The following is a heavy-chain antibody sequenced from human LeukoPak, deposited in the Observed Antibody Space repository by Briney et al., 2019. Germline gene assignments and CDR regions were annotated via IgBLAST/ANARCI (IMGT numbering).Heavy chain of an antibody. CDR3: ARSTSEPTAFDY. Sequence: ASVTVSGKASGYTFTSYGISWGRQAPGQRLERMGWISAYNGNTNYAQKLQGRVTMTTDTSTSTAYMELRSLRSDDTAVYYCARSTSEPTAFDYWGQGTLVTVSS. CDR1: GYTFTSYG. V-gene: IGHV1-18*01. CDR2: ISAYNGNT. J-gene: IGHJ4*02. D-gene: IGHD2-2*01.